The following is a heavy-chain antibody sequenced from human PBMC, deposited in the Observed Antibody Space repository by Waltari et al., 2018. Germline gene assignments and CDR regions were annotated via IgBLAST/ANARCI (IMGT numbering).Heavy chain of an antibody. CDR2: ISSSGSTI. Sequence: EVQLVESGGGLVQPGGSLRLSCAASGFTFSSYEMNWVRQAPGKGLEWVSYISSSGSTIYYADSVKGRFTISRDNAKNSLYLQMNSLRAEDTAVYYCARGKYDYVWGSSEKQFDYWGQGTLVTVSS. CDR1: GFTFSSYE. CDR3: ARGKYDYVWGSSEKQFDY. D-gene: IGHD3-16*01. J-gene: IGHJ4*02. V-gene: IGHV3-48*03.